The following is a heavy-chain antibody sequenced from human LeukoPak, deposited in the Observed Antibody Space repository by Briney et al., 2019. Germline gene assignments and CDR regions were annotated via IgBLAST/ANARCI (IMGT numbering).Heavy chain of an antibody. D-gene: IGHD3-3*01. CDR2: ISSSSSTI. CDR1: GFTFSSYS. J-gene: IGHJ4*02. CDR3: ATQPYYDFWSGYYFDY. V-gene: IGHV3-48*02. Sequence: GGSLRLSCAASGFTFSSYSMNWVRQAPGKGLEWVSYISSSSSTIYYADSVKGRFTISRDNAKNSLYLQMNSLRDEDTAVYYCATQPYYDFWSGYYFDYWGQGTLVTASS.